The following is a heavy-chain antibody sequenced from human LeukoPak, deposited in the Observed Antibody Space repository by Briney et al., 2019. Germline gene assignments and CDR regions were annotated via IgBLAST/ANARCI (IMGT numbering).Heavy chain of an antibody. D-gene: IGHD3-10*01. CDR1: GYSFTSYW. V-gene: IGHV5-51*01. CDR2: IYPGDSDT. J-gene: IGHJ4*02. CDR3: ARHDGGSGSYYQALDY. Sequence: GESLKISCKGSGYSFTSYWIGWVRQMPGKGLEWMGIIYPGDSDTRYSPSFQGQVTISADKSISTAYLQWSSLKASDTAVYYCARHDGGSGSYYQALDYWGQGTLVTVSS.